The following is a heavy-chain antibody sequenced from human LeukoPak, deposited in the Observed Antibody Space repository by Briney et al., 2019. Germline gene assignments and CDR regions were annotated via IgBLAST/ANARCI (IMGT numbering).Heavy chain of an antibody. D-gene: IGHD3-10*01. J-gene: IGHJ4*02. V-gene: IGHV3-7*01. CDR3: ARDPSNFYYYGSGSYPEY. CDR2: IKTDGSEK. CDR1: GFTFSTYG. Sequence: GGSLRLSCATSGFTFSTYGMHWVRQAPGKGLQWVANIKTDGSEKYYVDSVKGRFTISRDNAKNSLYLQMNSLRADDTAVYYCARDPSNFYYYGSGSYPEYWGQGTLVTVSS.